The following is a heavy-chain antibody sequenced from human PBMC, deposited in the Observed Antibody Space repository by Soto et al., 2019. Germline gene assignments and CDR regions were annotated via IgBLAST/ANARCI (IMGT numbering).Heavy chain of an antibody. CDR2: IVVGSGNT. V-gene: IGHV1-58*01. CDR1: GFTFTSSS. Sequence: SVTVSCKASGFTFTSSSVQRVRQARGQRLEWIGWIVVGSGNTNYAQKFQYTVTIASDMSTSTAYRELSSQSSENTAVYYCASDVGWYYYDSYPPYWGQGTLVTVSS. J-gene: IGHJ4*02. CDR3: ASDVGWYYYDSYPPY. D-gene: IGHD3-22*01.